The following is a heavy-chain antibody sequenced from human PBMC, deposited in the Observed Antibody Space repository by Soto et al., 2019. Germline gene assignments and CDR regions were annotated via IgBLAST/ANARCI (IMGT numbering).Heavy chain of an antibody. V-gene: IGHV1-18*01. CDR2: IYPKEDRA. J-gene: IGHJ4*02. CDR3: ARDIDYDIDY. D-gene: IGHD4-17*01. Sequence: QVQLVQSGAEVQKPGASVKVSCKTFGYIFKNYGISWVRQAPGQGLEWLGWIYPKEDRANFAQNFQGRVTLTADTPTSTVYIELRSLRFDDSAVYFCARDIDYDIDYWGQGTLVTVSS. CDR1: GYIFKNYG.